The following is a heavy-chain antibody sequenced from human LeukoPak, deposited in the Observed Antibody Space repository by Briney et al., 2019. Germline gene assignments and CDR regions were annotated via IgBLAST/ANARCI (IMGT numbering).Heavy chain of an antibody. V-gene: IGHV4-34*01. CDR1: GGSFRAYY. J-gene: IGHJ4*02. Sequence: SETLSLTCTVYGGSFRAYYWSWIRQPPGKGLEWIGEINYDGSTSYNPSLKSRVTISVDTSKKQAFLKLRSVTAADTAMYYCARGINIEYFFDYWGQGSLVTVSS. CDR3: ARGINIEYFFDY. D-gene: IGHD5-12*01. CDR2: INYDGST.